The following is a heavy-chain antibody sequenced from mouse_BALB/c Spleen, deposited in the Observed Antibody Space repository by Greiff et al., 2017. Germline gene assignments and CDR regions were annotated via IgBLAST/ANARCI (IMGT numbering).Heavy chain of an antibody. Sequence: EVNVVESGGGLVKPGGSLKLSCAASGFTFSSYAMSWVRQSPEKRLEWVAEISSGGSYTYYPDTVTGRFTISRDNAKNTLYLEMSSLRSEDTAMYYCARDRGDLYYFDYWGQGTTLTVSS. J-gene: IGHJ2*01. D-gene: IGHD2-13*01. V-gene: IGHV5-9-4*01. CDR3: ARDRGDLYYFDY. CDR2: ISSGGSYT. CDR1: GFTFSSYA.